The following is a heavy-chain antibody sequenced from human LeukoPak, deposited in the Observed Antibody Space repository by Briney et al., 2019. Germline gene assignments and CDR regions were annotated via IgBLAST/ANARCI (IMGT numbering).Heavy chain of an antibody. CDR2: IIPIFGTA. CDR3: ARSAEGYPADY. J-gene: IGHJ4*02. D-gene: IGHD6-13*01. V-gene: IGHV1-69*13. Sequence: ASVKVSCKASGGTFSSYAISWVRQAPGQGLEWMGGIIPIFGTANYAQKFQGRVTITADESTGTAYMELSSLRSEDTAVYYCARSAEGYPADYWGQGTLVTVSS. CDR1: GGTFSSYA.